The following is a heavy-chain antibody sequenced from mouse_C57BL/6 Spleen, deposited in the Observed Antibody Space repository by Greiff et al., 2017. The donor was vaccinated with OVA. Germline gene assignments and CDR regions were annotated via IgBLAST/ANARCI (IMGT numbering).Heavy chain of an antibody. V-gene: IGHV7-3*01. CDR3: ARSLYYYGSSPWYFDV. Sequence: EVMLVESGGGLVQPGGSLSLSCAASGFTFTDYYMSWVRQPPGKALEWLGFIRNKAIGYTTEYSASVKGLFTISRDNSQSILYLQMDALRAEDSATYYCARSLYYYGSSPWYFDVWGTGTTVTVSS. CDR1: GFTFTDYY. J-gene: IGHJ1*03. CDR2: IRNKAIGYTT. D-gene: IGHD1-1*01.